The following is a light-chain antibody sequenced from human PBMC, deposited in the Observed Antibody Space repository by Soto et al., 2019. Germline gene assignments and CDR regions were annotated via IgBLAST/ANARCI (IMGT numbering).Light chain of an antibody. Sequence: GDRVTITCRASQTIDSWLDWYQQRPGKPPNLLIYKASTLASGVPSRFSGSGSGTEFTLTISSLQPDDFATYYCQQYNSSTWTFGQGTKVDIK. V-gene: IGKV1-5*03. CDR2: KAS. CDR1: QTIDSW. CDR3: QQYNSSTWT. J-gene: IGKJ1*01.